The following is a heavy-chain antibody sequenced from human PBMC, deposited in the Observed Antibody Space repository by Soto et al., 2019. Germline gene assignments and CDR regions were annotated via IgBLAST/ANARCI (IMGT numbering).Heavy chain of an antibody. CDR2: ISASGGLK. J-gene: IGHJ5*02. CDR1: GFTFTNYA. CDR3: AREVGAPSGWLDP. V-gene: IGHV3-23*01. D-gene: IGHD1-26*01. Sequence: EVQLSESGGDLRQPGGSLRLSCAASGFTFTNYAMTWVRQTPGKGLGGVSGISASGGLKYYADSVRGRFTVSRDNSKNILYLQMDNLRDEDTALYYCAREVGAPSGWLDPWGQGTQVTVSS.